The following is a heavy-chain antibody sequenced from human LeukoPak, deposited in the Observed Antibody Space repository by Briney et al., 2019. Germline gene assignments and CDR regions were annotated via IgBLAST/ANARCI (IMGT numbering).Heavy chain of an antibody. J-gene: IGHJ4*02. D-gene: IGHD3-10*01. CDR2: IYSGGGT. CDR3: ARDEGFHGSGSN. CDR1: GFTVSSNY. Sequence: GSLRLSCAASGFTVSSNYMSWVRQAPGKGLEWVSVIYSGGGTYYADSVKGRFTISRDNSKNTVYLQMARLRAEDTAVYYCARDEGFHGSGSNWGQGTLVTVSS. V-gene: IGHV3-66*01.